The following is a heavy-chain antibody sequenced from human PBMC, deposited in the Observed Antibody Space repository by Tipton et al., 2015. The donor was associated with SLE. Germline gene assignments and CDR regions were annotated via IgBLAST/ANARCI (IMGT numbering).Heavy chain of an antibody. CDR3: ARGPAFGGIVPYFNY. J-gene: IGHJ4*02. Sequence: TLSLTCAVYGGSFSGYYWSWIRQPPGKGLVWIGEISHSGNTKYNPSLKSRLTISVDTSKNQFSLKLSSVTAADTAVYYCARGPAFGGIVPYFNYWGQGTLVTVSS. CDR1: GGSFSGYY. CDR2: ISHSGNT. V-gene: IGHV4-34*01. D-gene: IGHD3-3*01.